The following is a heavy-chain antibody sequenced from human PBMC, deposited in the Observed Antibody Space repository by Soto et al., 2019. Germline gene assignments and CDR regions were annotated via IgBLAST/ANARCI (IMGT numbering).Heavy chain of an antibody. J-gene: IGHJ4*02. CDR3: TRGEHYDLLTGYYHLFDY. D-gene: IGHD3-9*01. CDR1: GFSFSSYW. V-gene: IGHV3-74*01. Sequence: GGSLRLSCAASGFSFSSYWMHWVRQAPGKGLVWVSRININGSSTSYADSVKGRFTISRDNARHTLYLQMNSLRAEDTAVYYCTRGEHYDLLTGYYHLFDYWGQGTLVTVSS. CDR2: ININGSST.